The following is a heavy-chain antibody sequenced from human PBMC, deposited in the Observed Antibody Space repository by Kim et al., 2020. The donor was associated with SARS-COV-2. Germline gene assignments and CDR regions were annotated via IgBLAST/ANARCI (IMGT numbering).Heavy chain of an antibody. V-gene: IGHV1-18*04. CDR1: GYTFTSYG. D-gene: IGHD3-3*01. J-gene: IGHJ6*02. Sequence: ASVKVSCKASGYTFTSYGISWVRQAPGQGLEWMGWISAYNGNTNYAQKLQGRVTMTTDTSTSTAYMELRSLRSDDTAVYYCARDLRSATSPNITIFGVDRFDGMDVWGQGTTVTVSS. CDR3: ARDLRSATSPNITIFGVDRFDGMDV. CDR2: ISAYNGNT.